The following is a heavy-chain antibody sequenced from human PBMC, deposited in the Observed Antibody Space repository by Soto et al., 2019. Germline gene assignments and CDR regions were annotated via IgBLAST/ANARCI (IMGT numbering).Heavy chain of an antibody. CDR3: ARHRGSSSRPYYFDY. Sequence: PSETLSLTCTVAGGSIISYYWSWIRQPPGKGLEWIGYIYYSGSTNYNPSLKSRVTISVDTSKNQFSLKLNSVTAADTAVYYCARHRGSSSRPYYFDYWGQGSLVTVSS. CDR1: GGSIISYY. J-gene: IGHJ4*02. D-gene: IGHD1-26*01. CDR2: IYYSGST. V-gene: IGHV4-59*01.